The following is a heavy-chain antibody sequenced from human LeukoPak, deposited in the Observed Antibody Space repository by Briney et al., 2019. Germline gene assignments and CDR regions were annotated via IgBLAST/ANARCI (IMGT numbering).Heavy chain of an antibody. Sequence: GGSLRLSCAASGFTFSNAWMSWVRQAPGKGLEWVSFISSSSSYIHYADSLKGRFTISRDNAKNSLYLQMNSLRAEDTAVYYCAREYSSSWYYFDYWGQGTLVTVSS. V-gene: IGHV3-21*01. CDR1: GFTFSNAW. CDR2: ISSSSSYI. CDR3: AREYSSSWYYFDY. D-gene: IGHD6-13*01. J-gene: IGHJ4*02.